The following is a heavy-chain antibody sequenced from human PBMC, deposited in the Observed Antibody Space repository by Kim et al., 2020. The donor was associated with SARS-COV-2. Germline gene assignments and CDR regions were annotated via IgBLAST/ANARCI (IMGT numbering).Heavy chain of an antibody. CDR1: GGSITTFPHY. D-gene: IGHD5-12*01. V-gene: IGHV4-39*01. Sequence: SETLSLTCTVSGGSITTFPHYWNWIRQTPGKGLEWIGNIAYTGTTYYNPSLSSRVTISADTSKNQVSLKLSSVTAADTAVYYCARHSTGYPNWFDRWGQGSPVTVSS. CDR3: ARHSTGYPNWFDR. CDR2: IAYTGTT. J-gene: IGHJ5*01.